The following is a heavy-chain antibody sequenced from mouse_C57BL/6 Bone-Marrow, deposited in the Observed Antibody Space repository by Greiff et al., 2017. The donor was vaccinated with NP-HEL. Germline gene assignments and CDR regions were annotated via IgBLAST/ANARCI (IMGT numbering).Heavy chain of an antibody. CDR1: GFTFSSYT. CDR2: ISGGGGNT. D-gene: IGHD1-3*01. V-gene: IGHV5-9*01. J-gene: IGHJ2*01. Sequence: EVQLVESGGGLVKPGGSLKLSCAASGFTFSSYTMSWVRQTPEKRLEWVATISGGGGNTYYPDSVKGRFTISRDNAKNTLYLQMSSLRSEDTALYYCARQKYPDYWGQGTTLTVSS. CDR3: ARQKYPDY.